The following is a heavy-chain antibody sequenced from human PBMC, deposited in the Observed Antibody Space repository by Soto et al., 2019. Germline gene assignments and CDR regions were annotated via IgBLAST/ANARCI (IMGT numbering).Heavy chain of an antibody. CDR2: IYYSGST. D-gene: IGHD4-17*01. CDR3: ARDLKDYGGNRWFDP. J-gene: IGHJ5*02. CDR1: GGSISSYY. Sequence: PSETLSLTCTVSGGSISSYYWSWIRQPPGKGLEWIGYIYYSGSTNYNPSLKSRVTISVDTSKNQFSLKLSSVTAADTAVYYCARDLKDYGGNRWFDPWGQGTLVTVSS. V-gene: IGHV4-59*01.